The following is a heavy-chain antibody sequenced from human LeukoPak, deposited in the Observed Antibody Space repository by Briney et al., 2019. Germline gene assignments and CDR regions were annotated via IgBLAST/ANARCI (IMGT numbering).Heavy chain of an antibody. Sequence: LSLTCTVSGGSISNINYYWGCNRQPPGKGLEWVSAISGSGGSTYYADSVKGRFTISRDNAKNSLYLQMNSLRAEDTAVYYCARVGRGGGQGTLVTVSS. CDR2: ISGSGGST. J-gene: IGHJ4*02. CDR1: GGSISNINYY. V-gene: IGHV3-11*04. CDR3: ARVGRG.